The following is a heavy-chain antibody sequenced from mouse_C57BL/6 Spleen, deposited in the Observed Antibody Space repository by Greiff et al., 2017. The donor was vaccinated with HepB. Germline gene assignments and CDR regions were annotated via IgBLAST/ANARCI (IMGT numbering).Heavy chain of an antibody. J-gene: IGHJ4*01. CDR3: ARGGDGYYGDYAMDY. D-gene: IGHD2-3*01. CDR1: GYSITSGYY. CDR2: ISYDGSN. V-gene: IGHV3-6*01. Sequence: EVKLMESGPGLVKPSQSLSLTCSVTGYSITSGYYWNWIRQFPGNKLEWMGYISYDGSNNYNPSLKNRISITRDTSKNQFFLKLNSVTTEDTATYYCARGGDGYYGDYAMDYWGQGTSVTVSS.